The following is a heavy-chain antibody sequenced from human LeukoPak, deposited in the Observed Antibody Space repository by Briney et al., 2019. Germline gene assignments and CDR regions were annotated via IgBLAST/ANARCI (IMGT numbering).Heavy chain of an antibody. CDR1: GYIFTNHG. CDR2: ISVYNGNT. D-gene: IGHD3-10*01. CDR3: ARDTGYYGSGGGSLGH. Sequence: GASVKVSCKASGYIFTNHGISWVRQAPGQGLEWRGWISVYNGNTKHVERLQDRATITRNTSTNTAYLELKSLRSDDTAIYYCARDTGYYGSGGGSLGHWGQGTLVIVSS. V-gene: IGHV1-18*04. J-gene: IGHJ4*02.